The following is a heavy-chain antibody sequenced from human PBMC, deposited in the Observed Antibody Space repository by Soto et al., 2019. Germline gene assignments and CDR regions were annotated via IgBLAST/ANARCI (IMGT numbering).Heavy chain of an antibody. CDR1: GFTFSINA. CDR3: AKDRDYPRDQFHY. J-gene: IGHJ4*02. Sequence: PGWSLRLSCATSGFTFSINALSWVRQVPGKGLEWVSAISANGQGIYYADSVRGRFSISRDNSRNTVFLHMDSLRAEDTAVYYCAKDRDYPRDQFHYWGQGTLVTVSS. V-gene: IGHV3-23*01. CDR2: ISANGQGI. D-gene: IGHD2-2*01.